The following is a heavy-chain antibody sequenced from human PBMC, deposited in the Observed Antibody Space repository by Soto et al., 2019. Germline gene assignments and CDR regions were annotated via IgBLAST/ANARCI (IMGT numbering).Heavy chain of an antibody. CDR3: ARVPYSSSWYVFGPLEP. V-gene: IGHV1-69*13. CDR2: IIPIFGTA. CDR1: GGTFSSYA. J-gene: IGHJ5*02. Sequence: ASVKVSCKASGGTFSSYAISWVRQAAGQGLEWMGGIIPIFGTANYAQKFQGRVTITADESTSTAYMELSSLRSEDTAVYYCARVPYSSSWYVFGPLEPLGQGTLVTGS. D-gene: IGHD6-13*01.